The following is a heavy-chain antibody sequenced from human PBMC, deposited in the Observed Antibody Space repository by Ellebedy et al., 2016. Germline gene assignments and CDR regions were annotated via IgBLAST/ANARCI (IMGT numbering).Heavy chain of an antibody. D-gene: IGHD4-17*01. V-gene: IGHV3-48*04. CDR3: AHVYYAYGDTSGY. CDR1: GFTFSSYS. CDR2: ISDNSKNT. J-gene: IGHJ1*01. Sequence: GGSLRLXCVVSGFTFSSYSMNWVRQAPGKGLEWVSYISDNSKNTQYADSVKGRFTISRDNARNVVYLQMNSLRAEDTALYYCAHVYYAYGDTSGYWGQGTLVTVSS.